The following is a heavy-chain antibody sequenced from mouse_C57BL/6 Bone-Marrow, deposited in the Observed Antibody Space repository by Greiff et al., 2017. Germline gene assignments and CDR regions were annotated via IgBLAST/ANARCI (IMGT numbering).Heavy chain of an antibody. Sequence: VQLQQSGPALVQPGASVKISCTASGSTLADYYMNWVKQSNGTSLAWIGDLNPNNGGTSYTQRFKGKATLTVDKSSRTAYMELRSLTSEDSAVYYFARGDDYDRSCDAMAYRRQGTSVTASA. V-gene: IGHV1-26*01. CDR1: GSTLADYY. CDR2: LNPNNGGT. D-gene: IGHD2-4*01. J-gene: IGHJ4*01. CDR3: ARGDDYDRSCDAMAY.